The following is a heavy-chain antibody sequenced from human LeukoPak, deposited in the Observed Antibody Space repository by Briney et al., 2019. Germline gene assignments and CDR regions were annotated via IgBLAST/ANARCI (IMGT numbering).Heavy chain of an antibody. J-gene: IGHJ6*02. CDR3: ARGHYGLDV. CDR1: GFTFSDWY. CDR2: MHNSNSTI. V-gene: IGHV3-11*01. Sequence: GGSLRLSCAAYGFTFSDWYLSWIRQAPGKTLEWISYMHNSNSTIYYADSVKGRFTISRDNAQSSVDLQMNSLRDEDTAVYYCARGHYGLDVWGQGTTVTVSS.